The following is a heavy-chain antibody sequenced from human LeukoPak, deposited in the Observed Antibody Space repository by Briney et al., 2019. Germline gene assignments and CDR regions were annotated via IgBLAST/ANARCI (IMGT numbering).Heavy chain of an antibody. V-gene: IGHV1-69*13. CDR2: IIPIFGAA. J-gene: IGHJ4*02. Sequence: ASVKVSCKTSGDSFSNYALSWVRQAPGQGLEWMGGIIPIFGAANYAERFLDRVTITADESTSTAYMELSSLTSEDTAVYFCARGITLDYGDYVGFDYWGQGTLVTVSS. D-gene: IGHD4-17*01. CDR1: GDSFSNYA. CDR3: ARGITLDYGDYVGFDY.